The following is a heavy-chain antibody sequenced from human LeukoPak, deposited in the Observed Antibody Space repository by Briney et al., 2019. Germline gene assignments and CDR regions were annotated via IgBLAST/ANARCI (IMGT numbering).Heavy chain of an antibody. D-gene: IGHD3-3*01. V-gene: IGHV3-11*04. CDR3: ARAQPPDITIFGVVNAGYFDY. Sequence: PGGSLRLSCAASGFTFSDYYMSWIRQAPGKGLEWVSYISSSGSTIYYADSVKGRFTISRDNAKNSLYLQMNSLRAEDTAVYYCARAQPPDITIFGVVNAGYFDYWGQGTLVTVSS. J-gene: IGHJ4*02. CDR1: GFTFSDYY. CDR2: ISSSGSTI.